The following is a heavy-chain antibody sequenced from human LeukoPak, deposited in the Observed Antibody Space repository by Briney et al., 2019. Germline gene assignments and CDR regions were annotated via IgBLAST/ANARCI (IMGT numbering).Heavy chain of an antibody. CDR1: GFTFRSHW. CDR3: ARVEGALRQES. D-gene: IGHD3-10*01. V-gene: IGHV3-7*01. CDR2: IHQNGGEK. Sequence: PGGSLRLSCEGSGFTFRSHWMSWVRQAPGKGLEWVANIHQNGGEKYYVDSVRGRFSISRDNAKNSLYLEMNSLKAEDTAVCYCARVEGALRQESWGQRALVTVSS. J-gene: IGHJ5*02.